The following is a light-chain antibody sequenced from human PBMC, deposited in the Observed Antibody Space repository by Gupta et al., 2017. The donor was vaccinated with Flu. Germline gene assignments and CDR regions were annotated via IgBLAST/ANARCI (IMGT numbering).Light chain of an antibody. V-gene: IGKV2-30*01. CDR2: KVS. Sequence: DVVMTQSALSLSVTLGQPASISCRSSQSLVYSDGKTFLSWFQQRPGQAPRRLIYKVSNRDSGVPDRFSGRGSGTDFALKMSSVEAEDVGIYYCRQATHWPGFTFGQGTQVEIK. J-gene: IGKJ1*01. CDR1: QSLVYSDGKTF. CDR3: RQATHWPGFT.